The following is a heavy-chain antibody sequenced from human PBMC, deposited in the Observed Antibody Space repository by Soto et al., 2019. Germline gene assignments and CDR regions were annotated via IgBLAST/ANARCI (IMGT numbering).Heavy chain of an antibody. D-gene: IGHD2-15*01. V-gene: IGHV1-18*01. Sequence: QVQLMQSGPEVKKPGASVKVSCQASGYMFANYGISWVRQAPGQGLEWMGWISAYNGNTHYAQKFQDRVTMTTDTSTIPGYMELRSLRAGETAVYLCTRMVQEQLLLYYYCYYMDVWAKGPTVPVS. CDR1: GYMFANYG. J-gene: IGHJ6*03. CDR3: TRMVQEQLLLYYYCYYMDV. CDR2: ISAYNGNT.